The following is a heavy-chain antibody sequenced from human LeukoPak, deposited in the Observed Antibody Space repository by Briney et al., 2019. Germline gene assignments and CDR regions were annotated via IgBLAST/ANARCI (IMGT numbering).Heavy chain of an antibody. Sequence: GGSLRLSCAASGFTFSSDAMNWVRQAPGKGLEWVSGISPSGGITYYTDSVKGRFTISRDNSKNTVSLQMNSLRGEDTAVYYCAKDGAWGRYKDWGQGTLVTVSS. CDR3: AKDGAWGRYKD. D-gene: IGHD3-16*01. CDR2: ISPSGGIT. J-gene: IGHJ1*01. V-gene: IGHV3-23*01. CDR1: GFTFSSDA.